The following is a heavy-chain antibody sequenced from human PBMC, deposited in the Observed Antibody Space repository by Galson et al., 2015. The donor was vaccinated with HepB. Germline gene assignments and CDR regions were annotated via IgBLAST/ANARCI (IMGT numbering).Heavy chain of an antibody. Sequence: SVKVSCKASGYTFTSYAMHWVRQAPGQRLEWMGWINAGNGNTKYSQKFQGRVTITRDTSASTAYMELSSLRSEDTAVYYCARGRYCSSTGCSPDGDYWGQGTLVTVSS. V-gene: IGHV1-3*01. CDR3: ARGRYCSSTGCSPDGDY. CDR2: INAGNGNT. CDR1: GYTFTSYA. D-gene: IGHD2-2*01. J-gene: IGHJ4*02.